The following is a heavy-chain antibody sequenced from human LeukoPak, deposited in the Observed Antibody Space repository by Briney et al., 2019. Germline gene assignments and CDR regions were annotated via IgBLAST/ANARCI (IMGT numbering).Heavy chain of an antibody. Sequence: ASVKVSCKASGGTFSSYAISWVRQAPGQGLEWMGGIIPIFGTANYAQKFQGRVTITTDESTSTAYMELSSLSSEDTAVYYCARDTTAYYDSSGYYYADAFDIWGQGTMVTVSS. V-gene: IGHV1-69*05. CDR2: IIPIFGTA. J-gene: IGHJ3*02. CDR3: ARDTTAYYDSSGYYYADAFDI. CDR1: GGTFSSYA. D-gene: IGHD3-22*01.